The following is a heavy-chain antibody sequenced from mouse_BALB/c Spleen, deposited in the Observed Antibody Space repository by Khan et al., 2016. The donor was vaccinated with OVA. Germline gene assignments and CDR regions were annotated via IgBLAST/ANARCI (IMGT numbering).Heavy chain of an antibody. Sequence: DVVMVVFGGRLVQPGGALKLPCAAFGFTFSSYGMSLVRQTPDKRLELVATINSNGGSTYYPDSVKGRFTISRDNAKNTLYLQMSSLKSEDTAMYYCARMARTINWGQGTTLTVSS. CDR1: GFTFSSYG. J-gene: IGHJ2*01. V-gene: IGHV5-6-3*01. CDR2: INSNGGST. CDR3: ARMARTIN.